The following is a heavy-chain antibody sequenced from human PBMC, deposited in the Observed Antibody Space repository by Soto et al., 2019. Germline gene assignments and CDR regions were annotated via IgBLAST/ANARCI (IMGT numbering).Heavy chain of an antibody. D-gene: IGHD5-12*01. CDR2: INSDGTTT. V-gene: IGHV3-74*01. Sequence: EVQLVESGGGLVQPGGSLRLSCAASGFTFSAYWMHWVRKAPGEGLVCVSRINSDGTTTNYADSVKGRFTISRDNAENTLYLQMNSLRAEDTAVYYCARGEMATIWPLAYWGQGALVTVSS. CDR1: GFTFSAYW. CDR3: ARGEMATIWPLAY. J-gene: IGHJ4*02.